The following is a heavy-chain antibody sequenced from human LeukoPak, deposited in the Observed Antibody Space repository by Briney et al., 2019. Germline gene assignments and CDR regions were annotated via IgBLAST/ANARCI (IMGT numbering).Heavy chain of an antibody. Sequence: PGGSLRLSCAASGFTFSSYWMSWVRQAPGKGLQSVAYISQDVSHKYYVDSVKGRFTISRDNAKNSLHLEMNSLRAEDTALYYCARVGYNRWNFENWGQGTLVTVSS. CDR2: ISQDVSHK. CDR1: GFTFSSYW. V-gene: IGHV3-7*01. D-gene: IGHD5-18*01. J-gene: IGHJ4*02. CDR3: ARVGYNRWNFEN.